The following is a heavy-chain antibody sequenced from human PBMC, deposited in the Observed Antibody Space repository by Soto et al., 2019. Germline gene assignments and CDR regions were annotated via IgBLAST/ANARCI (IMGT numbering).Heavy chain of an antibody. CDR3: ARGGYCSGGSCFNWFDP. CDR1: GFTFSSYS. J-gene: IGHJ5*02. CDR2: ISSSSSTI. Sequence: GGSLRLSCAASGFTFSSYSMNWVRQAPGKGLEWVSYISSSSSTIYYADSVKGRFTISRDNAKNSLYLQMNSLRAEDTAVYYCARGGYCSGGSCFNWFDPWGQGTLVTVSS. V-gene: IGHV3-48*01. D-gene: IGHD2-15*01.